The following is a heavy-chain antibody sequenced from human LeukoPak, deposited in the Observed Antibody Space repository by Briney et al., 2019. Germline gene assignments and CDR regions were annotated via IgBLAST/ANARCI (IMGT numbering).Heavy chain of an antibody. V-gene: IGHV3-21*01. CDR1: GFSFNTYS. Sequence: GGSLRLSCEASGFSFNTYSMNWVRQAPGKGLEWVSSISSSSSYIYYADSVKGRFTISRDNAKNSLYLQMNSLRAEDTAVYYCARGRVAVIEVGYDAFDIWGQGTMVTVSS. CDR2: ISSSSSYI. CDR3: ARGRVAVIEVGYDAFDI. J-gene: IGHJ3*02. D-gene: IGHD3-22*01.